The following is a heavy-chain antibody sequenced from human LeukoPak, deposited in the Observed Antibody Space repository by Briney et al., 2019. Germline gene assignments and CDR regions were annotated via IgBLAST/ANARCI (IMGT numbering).Heavy chain of an antibody. D-gene: IGHD5-18*01. CDR2: INPNSGGT. V-gene: IGHV1-2*02. J-gene: IGHJ6*03. CDR1: GYTFTGYY. CDR3: ARGSYGYTGNYYYYMDV. Sequence: ASVKVSCKASGYTFTGYYMHWVRQAPGQGLEWMGWINPNSGGTNYAQKFQGRVTMTRDTSISTAYMELSRLRSDDTAVYYCARGSYGYTGNYYYYMDVWGKGTTVTVSS.